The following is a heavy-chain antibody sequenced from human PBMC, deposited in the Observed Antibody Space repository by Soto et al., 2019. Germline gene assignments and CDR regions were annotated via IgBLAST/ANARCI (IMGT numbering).Heavy chain of an antibody. Sequence: EVQLLESGGGLVQPGGYLRLSCAASGFTFSSYGMSWVRQAPGKGLEWVSSISGSGGSTYYADSVKGRFTISRDNSKNTLYLQMSSLRAEDTAVYYCANRNDYGSGSYFPFDHWGQGTLVAVSS. J-gene: IGHJ4*02. CDR3: ANRNDYGSGSYFPFDH. V-gene: IGHV3-23*01. CDR1: GFTFSSYG. CDR2: ISGSGGST. D-gene: IGHD3-10*01.